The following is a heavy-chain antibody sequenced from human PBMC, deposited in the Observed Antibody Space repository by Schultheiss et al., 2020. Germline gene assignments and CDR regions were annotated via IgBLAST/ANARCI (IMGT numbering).Heavy chain of an antibody. CDR2: ISASGSIT. V-gene: IGHV3-23*01. D-gene: IGHD2-15*01. CDR3: AKVVVAAPSGAFDI. CDR1: GFTFSSYA. Sequence: GGSLRLSCAASGFTFSSYAMTWVRQAPGKGLEWVSGISASGSITYNVHSVKGRFIVSRDNSKNTLSLQMNSLRAEDTAVYYCAKVVVAAPSGAFDIWGQGATVNVSS. J-gene: IGHJ3*02.